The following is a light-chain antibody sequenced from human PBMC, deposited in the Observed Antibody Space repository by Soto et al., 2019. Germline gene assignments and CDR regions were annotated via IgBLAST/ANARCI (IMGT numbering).Light chain of an antibody. V-gene: IGKV1-39*01. J-gene: IGKJ1*01. CDR3: QQSLNTPRT. Sequence: DIPMTQSPSSLSASVGDRVTITCRASQSISNYLNWYQQKPGKAPKLLIFAASSLQSGVPSRFSGSGSGTDFTLTISSLQPEDFGTYYCQQSLNTPRTFGQGTKVDVK. CDR2: AAS. CDR1: QSISNY.